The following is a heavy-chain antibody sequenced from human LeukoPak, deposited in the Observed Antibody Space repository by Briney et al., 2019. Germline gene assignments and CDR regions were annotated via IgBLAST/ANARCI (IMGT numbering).Heavy chain of an antibody. Sequence: GGSLRLSCAASGFTFSSYEMNWVRQAPGKGLEWVSYITSGASTIYYADSVKGRFTISRDNAKNSLYLQMNSLRVEDTAVYYCARQEPELAYWGQGTLVTVSS. CDR1: GFTFSSYE. J-gene: IGHJ4*02. D-gene: IGHD1-14*01. CDR2: ITSGASTI. V-gene: IGHV3-48*03. CDR3: ARQEPELAY.